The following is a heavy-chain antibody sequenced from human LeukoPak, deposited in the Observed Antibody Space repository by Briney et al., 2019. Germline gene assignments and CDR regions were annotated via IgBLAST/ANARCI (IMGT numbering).Heavy chain of an antibody. CDR1: GFTFSSYA. V-gene: IGHV3-30*03. CDR2: IPKDGRDK. CDR3: TSGAYYNDY. Sequence: GGSLRLSCVASGFTFSSYAMHWVRQAPGKGLEWEAVIPKDGRDKHHADSVKGRFTISRDNAKNTLYMQLDSLRAEDTAVYYCTSGAYYNDYWGQGTLVTVSS. J-gene: IGHJ4*02. D-gene: IGHD3-22*01.